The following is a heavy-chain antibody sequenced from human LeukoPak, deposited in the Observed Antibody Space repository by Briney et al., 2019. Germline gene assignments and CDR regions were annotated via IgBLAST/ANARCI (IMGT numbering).Heavy chain of an antibody. CDR1: GFTFHNYG. V-gene: IGHV3-33*01. D-gene: IGHD2-15*01. CDR2: IWYDGSNT. J-gene: IGHJ4*02. Sequence: GGSLRLSCAASGFTFHNYGMHWVRQAPGKGLEWVALIWYDGSNTYYADSVKGRFTISRENSNNTLYLQMNRLRAEDAAVYYCARDQQRFCSGGTCYLGFEYWGQGILVTVSS. CDR3: ARDQQRFCSGGTCYLGFEY.